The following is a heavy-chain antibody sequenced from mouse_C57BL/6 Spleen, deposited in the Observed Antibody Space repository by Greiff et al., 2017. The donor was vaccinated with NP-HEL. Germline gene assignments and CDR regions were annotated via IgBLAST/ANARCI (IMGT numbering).Heavy chain of an antibody. CDR1: GYAFSSSW. J-gene: IGHJ2*01. V-gene: IGHV1-82*01. Sequence: QVQLQQSGPELVKPGASVKISCKASGYAFSSSWMNWVKQRPGKGLEWIGRFYPGDGDTKYNGKFKGKATLTADKSSSTAYMQLSSLTSEDSAVYFCAIIYYYGSNYPYFDYWGQGTTLTVSS. D-gene: IGHD1-1*01. CDR2: FYPGDGDT. CDR3: AIIYYYGSNYPYFDY.